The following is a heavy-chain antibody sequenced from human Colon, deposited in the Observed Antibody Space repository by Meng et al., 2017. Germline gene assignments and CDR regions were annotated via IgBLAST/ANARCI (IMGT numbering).Heavy chain of an antibody. Sequence: GGSLRLSCAASGFTFSMYGMNWVRHAPGKGLAWVSCIPAGGSTANYADSVKGRFTISRDNAKSSLYLQMNSLRAEDTAIYYCARDRRVGSAWLDYWGQGTLVTVSS. CDR1: GFTFSMYG. CDR2: IPAGGSTA. J-gene: IGHJ4*02. D-gene: IGHD6-25*01. V-gene: IGHV3-48*03. CDR3: ARDRRVGSAWLDY.